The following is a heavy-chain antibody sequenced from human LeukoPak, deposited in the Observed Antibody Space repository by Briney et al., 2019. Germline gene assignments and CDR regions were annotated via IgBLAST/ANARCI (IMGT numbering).Heavy chain of an antibody. CDR3: AREPEEAGLPLDY. CDR1: GFTVSSNY. CDR2: IYSGGST. J-gene: IGHJ4*02. V-gene: IGHV3-66*01. Sequence: GGSLRLSCAVSGFTVSSNYMTWVRQAPGKGLEWVSLIYSGGSTYYADSVKGRFTISRDNAKNSLYLQMNSLRAEDTAVYYCAREPEEAGLPLDYWGQGTLVTVSS. D-gene: IGHD1-14*01.